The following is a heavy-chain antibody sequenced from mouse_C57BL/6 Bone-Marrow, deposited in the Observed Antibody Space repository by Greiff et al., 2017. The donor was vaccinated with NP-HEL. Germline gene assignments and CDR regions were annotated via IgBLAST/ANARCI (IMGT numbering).Heavy chain of an antibody. J-gene: IGHJ2*01. CDR2: IYPRSGNT. V-gene: IGHV1-81*01. Sequence: QVQLKQSGAELARPGASVKLSCKASGYTFTSYGISWVKQRTGQGLEWIGEIYPRSGNTYYNEKFKGKATLTADKSSSTAYMELRSLTSEDSAVYFCARERVTTGNYFDYWGQGTTLTVSS. D-gene: IGHD1-1*01. CDR3: ARERVTTGNYFDY. CDR1: GYTFTSYG.